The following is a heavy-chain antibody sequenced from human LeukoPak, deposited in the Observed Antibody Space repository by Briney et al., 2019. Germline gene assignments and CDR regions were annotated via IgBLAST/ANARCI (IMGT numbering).Heavy chain of an antibody. J-gene: IGHJ4*02. CDR3: ARHDDSAMITPYHY. CDR2: IDPSDSYT. V-gene: IGHV5-10-1*01. D-gene: IGHD5-18*01. CDR1: GYRFTNYW. Sequence: GESLKISCKGSGYRFTNYWISWVRQMPGKGLEWMGRIDPSDSYTNYSLSFQGHVTISADKSISTAYLQWSSLKASDTAMYYCARHDDSAMITPYHYWGQGTLVTVSS.